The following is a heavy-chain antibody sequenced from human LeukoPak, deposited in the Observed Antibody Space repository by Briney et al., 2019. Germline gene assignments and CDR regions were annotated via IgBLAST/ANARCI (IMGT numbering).Heavy chain of an antibody. CDR3: ARDKDIAASCHWFDP. CDR1: GGIFSSYA. D-gene: IGHD6-6*01. V-gene: IGHV1-69*06. Sequence: GASVKVSCRASGGIFSSYAISWVRQAPGQGLEWMGGIIPIFGTANYAQKFQGRVTITADKSTSTAYMELSSLRSEDTAVYYCARDKDIAASCHWFDPWGQGTLVTVSS. CDR2: IIPIFGTA. J-gene: IGHJ5*02.